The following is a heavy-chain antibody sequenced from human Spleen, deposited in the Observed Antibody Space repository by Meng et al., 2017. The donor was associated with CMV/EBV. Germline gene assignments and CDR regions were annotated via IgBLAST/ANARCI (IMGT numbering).Heavy chain of an antibody. J-gene: IGHJ4*02. D-gene: IGHD6-6*01. CDR3: TTVKGAAAHAPFDY. CDR2: IKSKTDGGTT. CDR1: GFTFSNAW. Sequence: SGFTFSNAWMSWVRQAPGKGLEWVGRIKSKTDGGTTDYAAPVKGRFTISRDDSKNTLYLQMNSLKTEDTAVYYCTTVKGAAAHAPFDYWGQGTLVTVSS. V-gene: IGHV3-15*01.